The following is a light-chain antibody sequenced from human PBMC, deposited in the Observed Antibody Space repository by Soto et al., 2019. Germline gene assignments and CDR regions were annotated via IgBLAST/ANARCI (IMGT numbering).Light chain of an antibody. CDR2: GAS. CDR1: QSVTNSY. CDR3: QQYGDSPQP. J-gene: IGKJ4*02. Sequence: VMTKSPVTLSVYPGERATLSCRASQSVTNSYLAWYQQKPGQAPRLLIFGASNRATAIPDRFSGSGFGTDFTLTISRLEPEDFAVYCCQQYGDSPQPFGAGTKVDI. V-gene: IGKV3-20*01.